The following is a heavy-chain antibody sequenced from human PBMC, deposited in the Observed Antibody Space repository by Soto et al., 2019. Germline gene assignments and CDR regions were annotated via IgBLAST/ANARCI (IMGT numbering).Heavy chain of an antibody. D-gene: IGHD3-10*01. CDR1: GFTFSSYA. CDR2: ISGSGGST. V-gene: IGHV3-23*01. J-gene: IGHJ6*02. Sequence: RRLSCAASGFTFSSYAMSWVRQAPGKGLEWVSAISGSGGSTYYADSVKGRFTISRDNSKNTLYLQMNSLRAEDTAVYYCAKETNGSGSYYGGMDVWGQGTTVTVSS. CDR3: AKETNGSGSYYGGMDV.